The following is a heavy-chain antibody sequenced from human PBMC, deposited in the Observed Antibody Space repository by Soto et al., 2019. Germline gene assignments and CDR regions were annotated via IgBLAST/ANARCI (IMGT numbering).Heavy chain of an antibody. V-gene: IGHV4-38-2*01. CDR3: ARCRVPLSGGGYYSLFDN. Sequence: PSETLSLTCAVSGYSISSGNYWAWIRQPPGRGLEWIGSLYHIGSTHYNSSLKSRVTISVDTSKNHFSLELSSVTAADAGVYFCARCRVPLSGGGYYSLFDNWGQGRPVTVSS. CDR2: LYHIGST. D-gene: IGHD2-15*01. J-gene: IGHJ4*02. CDR1: GYSISSGNY.